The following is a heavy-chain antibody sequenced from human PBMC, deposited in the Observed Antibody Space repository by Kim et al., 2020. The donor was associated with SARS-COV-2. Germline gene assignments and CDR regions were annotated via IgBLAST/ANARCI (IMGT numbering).Heavy chain of an antibody. Sequence: GGSLRLSCAVSGFSSSEYWMSWVRQAPGKGLEWVANINQDGSDKNYVDSVRGRFTISRDNAENSLYLQMNSLRAEDTAVYYCTRESTETTEGPWGQGIQVTVSS. CDR2: INQDGSDK. CDR3: TRESTETTEGP. D-gene: IGHD4-17*01. CDR1: GFSSSEYW. J-gene: IGHJ5*02. V-gene: IGHV3-7*03.